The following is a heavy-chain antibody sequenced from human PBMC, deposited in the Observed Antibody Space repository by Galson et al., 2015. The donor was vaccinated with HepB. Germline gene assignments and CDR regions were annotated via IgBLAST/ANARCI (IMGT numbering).Heavy chain of an antibody. CDR2: ISYDGSNK. CDR3: AKDKWDYGDYYFDY. V-gene: IGHV3-30*18. J-gene: IGHJ4*02. CDR1: GFTFSSYG. Sequence: SLRLSCAASGFTFSSYGMHWVRQAPGKGLEWVAVISYDGSNKYYADSVKGRFTISRDNSKNTLYLQMNSLRAEDTAVYYCAKDKWDYGDYYFDYWGQGTLVTVSS. D-gene: IGHD4-17*01.